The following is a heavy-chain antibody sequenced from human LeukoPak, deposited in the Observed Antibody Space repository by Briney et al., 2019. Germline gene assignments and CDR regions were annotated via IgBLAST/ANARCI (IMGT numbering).Heavy chain of an antibody. Sequence: GGSLRLSXAASGFTFSSYWMHSVRQAPGKGLVWLSRINSDGSSTSYADSVKGRFTISRDNAKNTLYLQMNSLRAEDTAVYYCARGVAARPGYFDYWGQGTLVTVSS. V-gene: IGHV3-74*01. CDR1: GFTFSSYW. CDR3: ARGVAARPGYFDY. CDR2: INSDGSST. J-gene: IGHJ4*02. D-gene: IGHD6-6*01.